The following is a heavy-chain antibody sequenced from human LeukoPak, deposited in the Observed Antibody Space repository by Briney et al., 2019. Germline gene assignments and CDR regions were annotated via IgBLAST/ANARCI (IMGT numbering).Heavy chain of an antibody. CDR2: IKHDGSEK. Sequence: GGSLRLSCAASGFTFSSYWMSWVRQAPGKGLEWVANIKHDGSEKYYVDSVKGRFTISRDSSKNTLFLQMNRLRPEDAAVYYCAKAPVTTCRGAFCYPFDYWGLGTLVTVSS. CDR3: AKAPVTTCRGAFCYPFDY. V-gene: IGHV3-7*03. J-gene: IGHJ4*02. D-gene: IGHD2-15*01. CDR1: GFTFSSYW.